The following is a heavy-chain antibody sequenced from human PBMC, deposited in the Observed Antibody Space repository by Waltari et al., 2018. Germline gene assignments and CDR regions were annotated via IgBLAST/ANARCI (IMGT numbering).Heavy chain of an antibody. Sequence: EVLLFESGGGLVQPGGSLRHSCAASGFTFTYPAMSWGRQAPGKGLEWVSSISATDGRTYYADSVRGRFSVSRDNSKNTLYLQMNSLRAEDTALYYCAKSPTTQWELPDYWGQGTLVTVSS. V-gene: IGHV3-23*01. CDR2: ISATDGRT. CDR3: AKSPTTQWELPDY. D-gene: IGHD1-26*01. CDR1: GFTFTYPA. J-gene: IGHJ4*02.